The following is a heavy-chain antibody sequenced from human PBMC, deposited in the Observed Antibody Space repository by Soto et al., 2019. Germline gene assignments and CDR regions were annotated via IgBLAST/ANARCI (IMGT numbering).Heavy chain of an antibody. V-gene: IGHV3-9*01. J-gene: IGHJ4*02. D-gene: IGHD1-1*01. CDR2: ITWNSGSK. CDR1: GFTFDDYA. CDR3: TTTYPNDDSRVVAY. Sequence: DVQLVESGGGLVQPGRSLRLSCAASGFTFDDYAMHWVRQPPGKGLEWVSGITWNSGSKDYADSVKGRFTISRDNRKNSLYLQMNSLRGEDTALYYCTTTYPNDDSRVVAYWGQGTRVTVSS.